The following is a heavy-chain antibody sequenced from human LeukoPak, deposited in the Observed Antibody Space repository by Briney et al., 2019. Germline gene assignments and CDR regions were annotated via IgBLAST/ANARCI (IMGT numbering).Heavy chain of an antibody. CDR2: IGTAGDT. V-gene: IGHV3-13*04. J-gene: IGHJ3*02. Sequence: PGGSLRLSGAASGFTFSSYGMHWVRQATGKGLEWVSAIGTAGDTYHPGSVKGRFTISRENAKNSLYLQMNSLRAGDTAVYYCARDRGSGWHRAFDIWGQGTMVTVSS. D-gene: IGHD6-19*01. CDR1: GFTFSSYG. CDR3: ARDRGSGWHRAFDI.